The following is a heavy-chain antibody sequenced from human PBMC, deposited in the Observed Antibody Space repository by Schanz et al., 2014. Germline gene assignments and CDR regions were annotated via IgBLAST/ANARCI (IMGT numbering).Heavy chain of an antibody. CDR1: GYIFGSHG. CDR2: INAHTDNT. V-gene: IGHV1-18*01. D-gene: IGHD3-10*01. J-gene: IGHJ3*02. CDR3: AGVHIATYHYNSPGAFDI. Sequence: QVQLVQSGAEVKKPGASVKVSCKASGYIFGSHGMTWVRQAPGQGPELMGWINAHTDNTQYAQKYQGRANMTRDAVTTTEHLEQTRLRTDDTAIYYCAGVHIATYHYNSPGAFDIWGQGTRVTVSS.